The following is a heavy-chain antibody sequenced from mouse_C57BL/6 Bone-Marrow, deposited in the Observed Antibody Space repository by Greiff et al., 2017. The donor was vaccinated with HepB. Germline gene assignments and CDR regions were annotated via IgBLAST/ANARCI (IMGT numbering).Heavy chain of an antibody. V-gene: IGHV5-12*01. J-gene: IGHJ4*01. CDR3: ARHSNYGAMDY. D-gene: IGHD2-5*01. CDR1: GFTFSDYY. CDR2: ISNGGGST. Sequence: MLVESGGGLVQPGGSLKLSCAASGFTFSDYYMYWVRQTPEKRLEWVAYISNGGGSTYYPDTVKGRFTISRDNAKNTLYLQMSRLKSEDTAMYYCARHSNYGAMDYWGQGTSVTVSS.